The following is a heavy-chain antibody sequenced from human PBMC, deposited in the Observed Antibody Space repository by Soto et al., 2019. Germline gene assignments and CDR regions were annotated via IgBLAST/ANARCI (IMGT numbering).Heavy chain of an antibody. Sequence: LRLSCAASGLTFSSYSMNWVRQAPVKGLEWVSSISSSSSYIHYADSVKGRFTVSRDNAKNSVYLQMNSLRAEDTAVYYCAKVAKSGVVVEYFDSWGQGALVTVSS. CDR3: AKVAKSGVVVEYFDS. V-gene: IGHV3-21*01. CDR1: GLTFSSYS. CDR2: ISSSSSYI. D-gene: IGHD3-3*01. J-gene: IGHJ4*02.